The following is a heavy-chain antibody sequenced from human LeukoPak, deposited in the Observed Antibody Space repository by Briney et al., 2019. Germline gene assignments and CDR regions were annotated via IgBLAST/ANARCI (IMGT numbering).Heavy chain of an antibody. Sequence: SETLSLTCTVSGGSISSYYWSWIRQPPGKGLEWIGYIYYSGSTNYNPSLKSRVTISVDTSKNHFSLKLRSVTAADTAVYYCARITGYFYYYYYMDVWGKGTTVTISS. CDR1: GGSISSYY. CDR3: ARITGYFYYYYYMDV. D-gene: IGHD2-8*02. CDR2: IYYSGST. V-gene: IGHV4-59*12. J-gene: IGHJ6*03.